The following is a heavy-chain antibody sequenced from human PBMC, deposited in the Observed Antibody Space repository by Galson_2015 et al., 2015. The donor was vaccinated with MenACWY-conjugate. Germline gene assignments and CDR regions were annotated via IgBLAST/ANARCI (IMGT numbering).Heavy chain of an antibody. J-gene: IGHJ6*02. CDR3: ARAMRITMVRGVIGYYGMDV. V-gene: IGHV1-46*01. D-gene: IGHD3-10*01. Sequence: SVKVSCKASGDTFTKYHINWVRQAPGQGLEWMGIINPRSGNTNYAQRFQGRVAMTRDTSTSTVYMELSSLRSEDTAVYYCARAMRITMVRGVIGYYGMDVWGQGTTVTVSS. CDR2: INPRSGNT. CDR1: GDTFTKYH.